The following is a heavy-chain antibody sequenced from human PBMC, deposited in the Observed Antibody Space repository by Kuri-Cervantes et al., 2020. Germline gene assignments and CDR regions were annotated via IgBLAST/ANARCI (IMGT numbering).Heavy chain of an antibody. CDR1: GGSISSGGYS. D-gene: IGHD1-26*01. V-gene: IGHV4-30-2*01. J-gene: IGHJ4*02. CDR3: ATGKWELLGAGFDY. Sequence: LRLSYAVSGGSISSGGYSWSWIRQPPGKGLEWIGYIYHSGSTYYNPSLKSRVTISVDRSKNQFSLKLSSVTAADTAVYYCATGKWELLGAGFDYWGQGTLVTVSS. CDR2: IYHSGST.